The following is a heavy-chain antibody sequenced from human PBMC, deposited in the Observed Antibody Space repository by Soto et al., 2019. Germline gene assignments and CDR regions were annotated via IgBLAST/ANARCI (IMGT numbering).Heavy chain of an antibody. J-gene: IGHJ6*02. V-gene: IGHV1-69*13. CDR2: IIPIFGTA. Sequence: SVKVSCKASGYTFTSYGISWVRQAPGQGLEWMGGIIPIFGTANYAQKFQGRVTITADESTSTAYMELSSLRSEDTAVYYRAREREITNYGDYYYYYGMDVWGQGTTVTVSS. CDR3: AREREITNYGDYYYYYGMDV. CDR1: GYTFTSYG. D-gene: IGHD4-17*01.